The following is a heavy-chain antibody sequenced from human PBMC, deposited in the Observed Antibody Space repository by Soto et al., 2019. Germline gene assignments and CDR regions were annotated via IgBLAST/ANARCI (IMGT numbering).Heavy chain of an antibody. D-gene: IGHD5-12*01. CDR1: GFTFSSYS. Sequence: PGGSLRLSCAASGFTFSSYSMNWVRQAPGKGLEWVSYISSSSSTIYYADSVKGRFTISRDNAKNSLYLQMNSLRAEDTAVYYSARSLGEYSCYDFYYYYYMDVWGKGTTVTVSS. V-gene: IGHV3-48*01. CDR2: ISSSSSTI. CDR3: ARSLGEYSCYDFYYYYYMDV. J-gene: IGHJ6*03.